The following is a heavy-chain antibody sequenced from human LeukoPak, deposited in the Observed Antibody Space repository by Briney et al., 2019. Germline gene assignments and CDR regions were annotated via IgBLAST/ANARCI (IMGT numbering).Heavy chain of an antibody. J-gene: IGHJ6*02. CDR3: ARRGYYGSGSYYSGGMDV. Sequence: SETLSLTCTVSGGSISSSSYYWGWIRQPPGTGLEWIGSIYYSGSTYYNPSLKSRVTISVDTSKNQFSLKLSSVTAADTAVYYCARRGYYGSGSYYSGGMDVWDQGTTVTVSS. CDR2: IYYSGST. V-gene: IGHV4-39*01. D-gene: IGHD3-10*01. CDR1: GGSISSSSYY.